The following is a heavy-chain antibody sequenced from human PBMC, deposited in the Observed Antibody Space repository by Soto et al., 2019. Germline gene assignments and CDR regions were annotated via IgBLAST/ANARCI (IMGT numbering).Heavy chain of an antibody. J-gene: IGHJ4*02. CDR3: ARQGRGYSYGYLDY. D-gene: IGHD5-18*01. CDR2: IYYSGST. Sequence: PSETLSLTCTVSGGSISSSSYYWGWIRQPPGKGLEWIGSIYYSGSTYYNPSLKSRVTISVDTSKNQFSLKLSSVTAADTAVYYCARQGRGYSYGYLDYWGQGTLVTVSS. CDR1: GGSISSSSYY. V-gene: IGHV4-39*01.